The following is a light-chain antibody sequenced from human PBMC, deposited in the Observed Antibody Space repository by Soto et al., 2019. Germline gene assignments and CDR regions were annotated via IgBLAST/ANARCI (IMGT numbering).Light chain of an antibody. CDR3: QQYGSSRT. Sequence: EIVLTQSPGTLSLSPGERATLSCRASQSVSSSYVAWYQQKPGQAPRLLIYGASSRATGIPDRFSGSGSGTDFTLTIRRLEPEDFAVYYCQQYGSSRTFGQGTKVDIK. V-gene: IGKV3-20*01. CDR2: GAS. CDR1: QSVSSSY. J-gene: IGKJ1*01.